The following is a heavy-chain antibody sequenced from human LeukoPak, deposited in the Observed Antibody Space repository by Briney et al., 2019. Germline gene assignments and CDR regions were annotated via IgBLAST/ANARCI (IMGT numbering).Heavy chain of an antibody. D-gene: IGHD4-17*01. J-gene: IGHJ3*02. V-gene: IGHV3-23*01. CDR2: THGSGETT. CDR1: GFTFSSYA. Sequence: GRSLRLSCAASGFTFSSYAMHWVRQVPGKGLEWVSGTHGSGETTYYADSVKGRFTISRDNSREMLYLQMNSLRVEDTAVYYCAKDPNGDYVGAFDSWGQGTMVTVSS. CDR3: AKDPNGDYVGAFDS.